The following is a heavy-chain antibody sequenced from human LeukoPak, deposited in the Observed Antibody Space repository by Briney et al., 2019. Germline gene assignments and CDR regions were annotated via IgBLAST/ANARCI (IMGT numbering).Heavy chain of an antibody. CDR2: ISSSSSYI. D-gene: IGHD2-21*01. CDR1: GFTFSSYW. V-gene: IGHV3-21*01. J-gene: IGHJ4*02. Sequence: PGGSLRLSCVASGFTFSSYWMSWVRQAPGKGLEWVSSISSSSSYIYYADSVKGRFTISRDNAKNSLHLQMNSLRAEDTAVYYCASCETPLGRCHYWGQGTLVTVSS. CDR3: ASCETPLGRCHY.